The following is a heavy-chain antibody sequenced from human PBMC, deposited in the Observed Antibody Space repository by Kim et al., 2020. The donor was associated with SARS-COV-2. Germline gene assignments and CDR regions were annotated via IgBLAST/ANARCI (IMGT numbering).Heavy chain of an antibody. Sequence: SVKVSCTTSGGTFNRFVFSWMRQAPGQGPEWMGGISPIFGKSNYAKKFQDRVVMTADESTRTVYMEVSRLSAEDTAVYYCAPEKGNTYGFDYWGQGTPV. J-gene: IGHJ4*02. CDR1: GGTFNRFV. D-gene: IGHD5-18*01. V-gene: IGHV1-69*13. CDR3: APEKGNTYGFDY. CDR2: ISPIFGKS.